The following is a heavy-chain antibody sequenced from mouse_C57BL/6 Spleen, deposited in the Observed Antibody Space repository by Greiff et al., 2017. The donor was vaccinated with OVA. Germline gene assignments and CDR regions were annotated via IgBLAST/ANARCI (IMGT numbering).Heavy chain of an antibody. CDR3: ARRLDAMGY. V-gene: IGHV1-50*01. CDR1: GYTFTSYW. J-gene: IGHJ4*01. Sequence: QVQLKESGAELVKPGASVKLSCKASGYTFTSYWMQWVKQRPGQGLEWIGAIDPSDSYTNYNQKFKGKATLTVDTSSSTAYMQLSSLTSDDSAVYYCARRLDAMGYWGQGTSVTVSS. CDR2: IDPSDSYT. D-gene: IGHD4-1*01.